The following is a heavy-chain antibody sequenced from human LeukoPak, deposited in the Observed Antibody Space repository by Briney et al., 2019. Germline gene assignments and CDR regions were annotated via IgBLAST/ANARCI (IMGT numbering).Heavy chain of an antibody. D-gene: IGHD3-9*01. CDR1: GGSFSGYY. J-gene: IGHJ4*02. CDR2: INHSGST. CDR3: ARHSHDDILTGYYAFDY. Sequence: SETLSLTCAVNGGSFSGYYWSWIRQPPGKGLEWIGEINHSGSTNYNPSLKSRVTISVDTSKNQFSLKLSSVTAADTAVYYCARHSHDDILTGYYAFDYWGQGTLVTVSS. V-gene: IGHV4-34*01.